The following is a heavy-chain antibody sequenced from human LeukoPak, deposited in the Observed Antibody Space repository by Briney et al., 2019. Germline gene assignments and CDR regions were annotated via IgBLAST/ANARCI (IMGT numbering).Heavy chain of an antibody. J-gene: IGHJ1*01. V-gene: IGHV1-24*01. CDR3: ATVPSTVTPKGGD. Sequence: ASVKVSCKASGYTFTSHGISWVRQAPGKGLEWMGGFDPEDGETIYAQKFQRRVTMTEDTSTDTAYMELSSLRSEDTAVYYCATVPSTVTPKGGDWGQGTLVTVSS. CDR2: FDPEDGET. CDR1: GYTFTSHG. D-gene: IGHD4-17*01.